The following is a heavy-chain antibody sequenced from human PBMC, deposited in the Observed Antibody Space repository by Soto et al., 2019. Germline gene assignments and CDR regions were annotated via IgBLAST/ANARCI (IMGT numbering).Heavy chain of an antibody. CDR2: IIPIFGTA. Sequence: SVKVSCKASGGTFSSYAISWVRQAPGQGLEWMGGIIPIFGTANYAQKFQGRVTITADESTSTAYMELSSLRSEDTAVYYCARGHTLYGDADYWGQGTLVTVSS. CDR1: GGTFSSYA. V-gene: IGHV1-69*13. J-gene: IGHJ4*02. CDR3: ARGHTLYGDADY. D-gene: IGHD4-17*01.